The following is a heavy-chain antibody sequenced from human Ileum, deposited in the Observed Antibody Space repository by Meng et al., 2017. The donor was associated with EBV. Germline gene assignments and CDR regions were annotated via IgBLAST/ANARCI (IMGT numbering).Heavy chain of an antibody. V-gene: IGHV1-2*05. J-gene: IGHJ5*02. CDR2: INPNGGGT. Sequence: QVQLLQSGAEVKKPGASVKVACKTSGYTFSDHYMYWVRQVPGQGLEWMGRINPNGGGTLYAQKFRGRVTMTRDMSNSTVFMELSRLRSDDTGIYYCARDSEKLLGWFDPWGQGTLVTVSS. D-gene: IGHD6-19*01. CDR3: ARDSEKLLGWFDP. CDR1: GYTFSDHY.